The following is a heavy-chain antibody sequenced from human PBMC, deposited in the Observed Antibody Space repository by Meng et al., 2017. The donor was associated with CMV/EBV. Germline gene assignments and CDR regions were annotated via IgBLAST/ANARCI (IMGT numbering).Heavy chain of an antibody. J-gene: IGHJ6*02. CDR3: ARGIWFGEPGGMDV. Sequence: GGSLRLSCKASGYTFTSYYMHWVRQAPGQGLEWMGIINPSGGSTSYAQKFQGRVTMTRDTSTSTVYMELSSLRSEDTAVYYCARGIWFGEPGGMDVWGQGTTVTVSS. V-gene: IGHV1-46*01. D-gene: IGHD3-10*01. CDR2: INPSGGST. CDR1: GYTFTSYY.